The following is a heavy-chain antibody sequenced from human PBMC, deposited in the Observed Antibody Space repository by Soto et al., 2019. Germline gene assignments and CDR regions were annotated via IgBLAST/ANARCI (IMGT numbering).Heavy chain of an antibody. J-gene: IGHJ4*02. Sequence: EVQLLESGGGLVQPGGSLRLSCAASGFTFSNYGMSWVRQAPGKGREWVSVMSGSGDDAYYADSVKGRFTISRDNSKNMLYLQMNSLRAEDTAVYFCAKKVTIYAVDPADYWGQGTQVAVSS. D-gene: IGHD3-3*01. CDR1: GFTFSNYG. CDR2: MSGSGDDA. CDR3: AKKVTIYAVDPADY. V-gene: IGHV3-23*01.